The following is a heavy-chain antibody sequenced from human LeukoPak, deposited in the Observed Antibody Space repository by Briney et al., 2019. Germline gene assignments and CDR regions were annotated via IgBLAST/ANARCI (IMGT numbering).Heavy chain of an antibody. D-gene: IGHD4/OR15-4a*01. Sequence: SETLSLTCAVYGGSFSGYYWSWIRQPPGKGLEWIGYIYYSGSTNYNPSLKSRVTISVDTSKNQFSLKLSSVTAADTAVYYCARIVAYDYGYIDYWGHGTLVTVSS. CDR2: IYYSGST. CDR1: GGSFSGYY. J-gene: IGHJ4*01. CDR3: ARIVAYDYGYIDY. V-gene: IGHV4-59*01.